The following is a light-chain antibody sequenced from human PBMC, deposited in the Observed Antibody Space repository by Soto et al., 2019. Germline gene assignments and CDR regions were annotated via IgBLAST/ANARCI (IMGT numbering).Light chain of an antibody. CDR1: QSVYTY. Sequence: EIVLTQSPATLSLSPGERATLSCRASQSVYTYLAWYQQKPGQAPRLLIYDASKRATGIPARFSGSGSGTDFTLPISTLEPEDFAVYYCQQRTNWPPTWTFGQGTKVELK. J-gene: IGKJ1*01. V-gene: IGKV3-11*01. CDR3: QQRTNWPPTWT. CDR2: DAS.